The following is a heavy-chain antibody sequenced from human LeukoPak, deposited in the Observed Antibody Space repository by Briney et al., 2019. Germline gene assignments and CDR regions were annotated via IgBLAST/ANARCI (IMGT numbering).Heavy chain of an antibody. CDR1: GFTLSTYG. CDR2: ISSNGGST. J-gene: IGHJ4*02. V-gene: IGHV3-64*01. D-gene: IGHD2-21*01. CDR3: ARWPGAYDC. Sequence: GGSLRLSCAASGFTLSTYGMHWVRQAPGKGLDYVAAISSNGGSTYYANSVKGRFTISRDNSTNTLYLQMGSLRVEDMAVYYCARWPGAYDCWGQGVLVTVSS.